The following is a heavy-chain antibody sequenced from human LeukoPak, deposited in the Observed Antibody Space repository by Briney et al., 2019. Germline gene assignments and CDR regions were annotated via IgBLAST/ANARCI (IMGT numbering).Heavy chain of an antibody. V-gene: IGHV3-74*01. D-gene: IGHD2-2*01. CDR1: GFTFSSYW. CDR3: ARDCSSTSCPFRY. Sequence: GGYLRLSCAASGFTFSSYWMHWVRQAPGKGLVWVSRINSDGSSTSYADSVKGRFTISRDNAKNTLYLQMNSLRAEDTAVYYCARDCSSTSCPFRYWGQGTLVTVSS. CDR2: INSDGSST. J-gene: IGHJ4*02.